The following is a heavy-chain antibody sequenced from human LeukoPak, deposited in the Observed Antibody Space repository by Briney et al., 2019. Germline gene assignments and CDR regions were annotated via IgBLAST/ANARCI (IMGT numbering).Heavy chain of an antibody. D-gene: IGHD5-12*01. CDR3: ARGYSGYDSFDY. V-gene: IGHV4-59*01. Sequence: GSLRLSCAASGFTFSSYAMSWIRQPPGKGLEWIGYIYYSGSTNYNPSLKSRVTISVDTSKNQFSLKLSTVTAADTAVYYCARGYSGYDSFDYWGQGTLVTVSS. CDR1: GFTFSSYA. J-gene: IGHJ4*02. CDR2: IYYSGST.